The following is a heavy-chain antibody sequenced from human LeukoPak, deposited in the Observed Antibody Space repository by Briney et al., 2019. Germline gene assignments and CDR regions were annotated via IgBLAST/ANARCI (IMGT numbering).Heavy chain of an antibody. J-gene: IGHJ4*02. CDR1: GFTFSSYS. CDR2: ISSSSSTI. CDR3: ARGAPSAYCGGDCYHYFDY. Sequence: GGSLRLSCAASGFTFSSYSMNWVRQAPGKGLEWVSYISSSSSTIYYADSVKGRFTISRDNAKNSLYLQMNSLRAEDTAVYYCARGAPSAYCGGDCYHYFDYWGQGTLVTVSS. V-gene: IGHV3-48*01. D-gene: IGHD2-21*02.